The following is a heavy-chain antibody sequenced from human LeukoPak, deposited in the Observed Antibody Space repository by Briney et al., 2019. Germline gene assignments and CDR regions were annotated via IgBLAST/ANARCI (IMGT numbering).Heavy chain of an antibody. J-gene: IGHJ5*02. Sequence: GGSLRLSCAASGFTFSDYYMSWIRQAPGKGLEWVSYISSSGSTIYYADSVKGRFTISRDNSKNTLYLQMNSLRAEDTAVYYCAKRLDTAMFFGGFDPWGQGTLVTVSS. CDR2: ISSSGSTI. CDR3: AKRLDTAMFFGGFDP. D-gene: IGHD5-18*01. V-gene: IGHV3-11*01. CDR1: GFTFSDYY.